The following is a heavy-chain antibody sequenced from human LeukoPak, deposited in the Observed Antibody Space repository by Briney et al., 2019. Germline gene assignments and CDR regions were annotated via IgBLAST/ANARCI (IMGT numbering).Heavy chain of an antibody. J-gene: IGHJ5*02. CDR3: AKHSSGWYSNWFDP. CDR2: ISGSGGST. Sequence: GGSLRLSCAASGFKFSDHYIDWVRQAPGKGLEWVSAISGSGGSTYYADSVKGRFTISRDNSKNTLYLQMNSLRAEDTAVYYCAKHSSGWYSNWFDPWGQGTLVTVSS. CDR1: GFKFSDHY. D-gene: IGHD6-19*01. V-gene: IGHV3-23*01.